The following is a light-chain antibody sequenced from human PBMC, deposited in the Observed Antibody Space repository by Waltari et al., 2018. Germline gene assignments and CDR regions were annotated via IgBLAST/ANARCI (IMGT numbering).Light chain of an antibody. V-gene: IGKV3-20*01. CDR2: DAS. Sequence: EIGLTQSPRTLSLSPWERATLSCRARQRVGRYLAWYKQQHGQAPRLLIYDASTRATGIPDRFSGGGSGTDFSLTISRLEPEDFAVYYCQMYVRLPVTFGQGTKVEI. CDR3: QMYVRLPVT. J-gene: IGKJ1*01. CDR1: QRVGRY.